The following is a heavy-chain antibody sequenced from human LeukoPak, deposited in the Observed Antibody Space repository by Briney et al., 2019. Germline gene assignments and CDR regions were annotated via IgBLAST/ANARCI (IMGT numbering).Heavy chain of an antibody. CDR1: GGSISTYY. D-gene: IGHD3-16*01. Sequence: SGTLSLTCTVSGGSISTYYGNWIRQAPGKGLEWIGYIYYSGSTNYNPSLKSRVTMSVDTSRNQFSLKLSSVTAADTAVYYCARHYGPWGQGTLVTVSS. CDR2: IYYSGST. J-gene: IGHJ5*02. V-gene: IGHV4-59*01. CDR3: ARHYGP.